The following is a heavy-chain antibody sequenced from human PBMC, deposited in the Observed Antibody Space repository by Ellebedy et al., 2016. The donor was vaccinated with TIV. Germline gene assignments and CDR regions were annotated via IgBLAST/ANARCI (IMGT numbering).Heavy chain of an antibody. CDR2: ITDRSNSI. D-gene: IGHD2-2*01. V-gene: IGHV3-21*01. CDR3: ARDFPHCSTASCHSDD. J-gene: IGHJ4*02. Sequence: GESLKISXAASGFTFGYYNMNWVRQAPGKGLEWVASITDRSNSIYYADSVKGRFTISRDNAKNSLYLQMNSLRAEDTAVYYCARDFPHCSTASCHSDDWGQGTLVTVSS. CDR1: GFTFGYYN.